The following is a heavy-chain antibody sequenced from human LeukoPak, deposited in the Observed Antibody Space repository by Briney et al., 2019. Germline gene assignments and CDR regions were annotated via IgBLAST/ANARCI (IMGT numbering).Heavy chain of an antibody. J-gene: IGHJ5*02. D-gene: IGHD1-14*01. Sequence: ASVKVSCKASGYTFTDYYIHWVRQAPGQGLEWMGWINPNSGGTNYAQKFQDRVTMTRDTSISTAYMELSRLRSDDTAVYYCATADPRKTVRGVEGWFDPWGQGTLVTVSS. CDR2: INPNSGGT. CDR3: ATADPRKTVRGVEGWFDP. V-gene: IGHV1-2*02. CDR1: GYTFTDYY.